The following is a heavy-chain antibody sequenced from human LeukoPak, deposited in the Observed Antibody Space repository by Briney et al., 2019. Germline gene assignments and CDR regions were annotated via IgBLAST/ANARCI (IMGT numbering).Heavy chain of an antibody. Sequence: GGSLRLSCAASGFTFSSYAMHWVRQAPGKGLEWVAVISYDGSNKYYADSVKGRFTISRDNSKNTLYLQMNSLRAEDTGVYYCAREKGATTVYYYYYMDVWGKGTTVTVSS. J-gene: IGHJ6*03. CDR1: GFTFSSYA. CDR2: ISYDGSNK. D-gene: IGHD1-26*01. V-gene: IGHV3-30*04. CDR3: AREKGATTVYYYYYMDV.